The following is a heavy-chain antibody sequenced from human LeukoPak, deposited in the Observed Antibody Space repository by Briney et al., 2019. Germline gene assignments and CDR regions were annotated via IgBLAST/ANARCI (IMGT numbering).Heavy chain of an antibody. D-gene: IGHD1-26*01. CDR3: ASPVGATTVRAFDI. V-gene: IGHV3-72*01. CDR2: TRNEGNIYTT. Sequence: GGSLRLSCAASGFIFSDHYMDWVRQAPGKGLEWVGRTRNEGNIYTTKYAASVKGRFTITRDDSKNSLYLQMNSLKTEDTAVYYCASPVGATTVRAFDIWGQGTMVTVSS. CDR1: GFIFSDHY. J-gene: IGHJ3*02.